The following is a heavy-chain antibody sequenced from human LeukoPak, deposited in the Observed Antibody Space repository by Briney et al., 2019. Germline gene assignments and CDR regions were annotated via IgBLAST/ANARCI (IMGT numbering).Heavy chain of an antibody. Sequence: GRSLGLSCAASGFTFSSYGMHWVRQAPGKGLEWVAVISYDGSNKYYADSVKGRFTISRDNSKNTLYLQMNSLRAEDTAVYYCARAIAAAGLDYWGQGTLVTVSS. CDR1: GFTFSSYG. CDR3: ARAIAAAGLDY. V-gene: IGHV3-30*03. D-gene: IGHD6-13*01. CDR2: ISYDGSNK. J-gene: IGHJ4*02.